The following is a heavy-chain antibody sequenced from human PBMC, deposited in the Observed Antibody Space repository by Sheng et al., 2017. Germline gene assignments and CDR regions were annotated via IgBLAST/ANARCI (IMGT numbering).Heavy chain of an antibody. CDR1: GFTFSSYG. V-gene: IGHV3-23*04. CDR3: AKDYGDYVVQYLFDY. Sequence: EVQLVESGGGLVQPGGTLRLSCAASGFTFSSYGMSWVRQAPGKGLEWVSAISGSGGSTYYADSVKGRFTISRDNSKNTLYLQMNSLRAEDTAVYYCAKDYGDYVVQYLFDYWGQGTLVTVSS. J-gene: IGHJ4*02. D-gene: IGHD4-17*01. CDR2: ISGSGGST.